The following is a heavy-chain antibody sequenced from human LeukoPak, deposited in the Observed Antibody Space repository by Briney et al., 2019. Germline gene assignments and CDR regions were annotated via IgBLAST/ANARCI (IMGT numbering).Heavy chain of an antibody. J-gene: IGHJ4*02. CDR2: INWNGGST. CDR1: GLTFDDYG. CDR3: ARAYGDYPHPFDY. D-gene: IGHD4-17*01. V-gene: IGHV3-20*01. Sequence: PGGSLRLSCAASGLTFDDYGMSWVRQAPGKGLEWVSGINWNGGSTGYADSVKGRFTISRDNAKNSLYLQMNSLRAEDTALYHCARAYGDYPHPFDYWGQGTLVTVSS.